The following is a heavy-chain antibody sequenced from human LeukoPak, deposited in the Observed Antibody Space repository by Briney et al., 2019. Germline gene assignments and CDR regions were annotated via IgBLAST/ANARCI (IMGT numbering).Heavy chain of an antibody. CDR1: GYTFTSYD. D-gene: IGHD3-9*01. J-gene: IGHJ6*03. CDR2: MNPNSGNT. V-gene: IGHV1-8*01. CDR3: AVNFPYDILTGYYDYYFYYMDV. Sequence: ASVKVSCKASGYTFTSYDINWVRQATGQGLEWMGWMNPNSGNTGYAQKFQGRVTMTRNTSISTAYMELSSLRSEDTAVYYCAVNFPYDILTGYYDYYFYYMDVWGKGTTVTVSS.